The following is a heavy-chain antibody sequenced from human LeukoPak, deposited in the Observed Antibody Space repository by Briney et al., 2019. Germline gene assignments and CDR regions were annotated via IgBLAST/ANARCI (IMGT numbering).Heavy chain of an antibody. D-gene: IGHD3-16*01. CDR2: ISGSGGST. J-gene: IGHJ4*02. CDR3: AKKSAYTYVCTPIDY. Sequence: GGSLRLSCAGPGFTFSNYAMSWVRQAPGKGLEWVSGISGSGGSTYYADSVKGRFTISRDNSKNTLFLQMNSLRAEDTALYYCAKKSAYTYVCTPIDYWGQGTRVTVSS. CDR1: GFTFSNYA. V-gene: IGHV3-23*01.